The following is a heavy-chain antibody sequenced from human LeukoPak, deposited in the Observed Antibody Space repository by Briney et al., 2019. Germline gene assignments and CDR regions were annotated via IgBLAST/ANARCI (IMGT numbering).Heavy chain of an antibody. CDR1: GFTFSSYW. D-gene: IGHD6-19*01. V-gene: IGHV3-7*01. CDR2: IKQDGSEK. J-gene: IGHJ4*02. Sequence: GGSLRLSCAASGFTFSSYWMSWVRQAPGKGLEWVANIKQDGSEKYYVDSVKGRFTISRDNAKNSLYLQMNSLRAEGTAVYYCARMYSSGWYPVNFDYWGQGTLVTVSS. CDR3: ARMYSSGWYPVNFDY.